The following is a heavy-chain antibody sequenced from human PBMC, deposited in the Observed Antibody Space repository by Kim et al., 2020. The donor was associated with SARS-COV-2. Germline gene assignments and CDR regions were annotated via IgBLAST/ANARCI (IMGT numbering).Heavy chain of an antibody. D-gene: IGHD3-16*01. V-gene: IGHV4-59*08. J-gene: IGHJ2*01. CDR2: IYYSGST. CDR3: ARHLWGKGYWYFDL. CDR1: GGSISSYY. Sequence: SETLSLTCTVSGGSISSYYWSWIRQPPGKGLEWIGDIYYSGSTNYNPSLKSRVTISVDTSKNQFTLKLSSVTAADTAVYYCARHLWGKGYWYFDLWGRGTLVTVSS.